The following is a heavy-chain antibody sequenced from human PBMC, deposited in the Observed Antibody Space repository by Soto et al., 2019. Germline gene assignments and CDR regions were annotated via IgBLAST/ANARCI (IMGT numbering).Heavy chain of an antibody. CDR3: ARDVRFLYGYYMDV. CDR2: IYSGGST. D-gene: IGHD3-3*01. Sequence: GGSLRLSCAASGFTVSSNYMSWVRQAPGKGLEWVSVIYSGGSTYYADSVKGRFTISRHNSKNTLYLQMNSLRAEDTAVYYCARDVRFLYGYYMDVWGKGTTVTVSS. CDR1: GFTVSSNY. V-gene: IGHV3-53*04. J-gene: IGHJ6*03.